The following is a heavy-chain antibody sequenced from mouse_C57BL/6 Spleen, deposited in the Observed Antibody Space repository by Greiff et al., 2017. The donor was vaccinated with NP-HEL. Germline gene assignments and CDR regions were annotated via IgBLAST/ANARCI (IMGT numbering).Heavy chain of an antibody. CDR2: IHPNSGSN. CDR1: GYTFTSYW. D-gene: IGHD1-1*01. J-gene: IGHJ3*01. Sequence: QVQLQQPGAELVKPGASVKLSCKASGYTFTSYWMHWVKQRPGQGLEWIGMIHPNSGSNNYNEKFKSKATLTVDKSSSTAYMQLSSLTSEDSAVYYCARSLLDWFAYWGQGTLVTVSA. V-gene: IGHV1-64*01. CDR3: ARSLLDWFAY.